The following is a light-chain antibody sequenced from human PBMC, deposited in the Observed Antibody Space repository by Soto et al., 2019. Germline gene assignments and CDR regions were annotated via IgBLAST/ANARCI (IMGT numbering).Light chain of an antibody. J-gene: IGLJ3*02. CDR3: AAWDDSLSGPHWV. CDR2: RNN. V-gene: IGLV1-47*01. Sequence: QSVLTQPPSASGTPGQRVTISCSGSSSNIGSYYVYWYQQLPGTAPKVLIYRNNQRPSGVPDRFSGSKSGTSASLAISGLRSEDEADYYCAAWDDSLSGPHWVFGGGTKLTVL. CDR1: SSNIGSYY.